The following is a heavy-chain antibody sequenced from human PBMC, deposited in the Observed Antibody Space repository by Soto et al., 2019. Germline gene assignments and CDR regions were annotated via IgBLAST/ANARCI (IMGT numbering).Heavy chain of an antibody. CDR2: IWDDGSDK. J-gene: IGHJ5*02. V-gene: IGHV3-33*01. Sequence: GGSLRLSCAASGFTFRSYGMHWVRQAPGKGLEWVAVIWDDGSDKKYADSVKGRFTVSRDNSKNTLFLQMSSLRAEDTAVYYCARDPQINSDTSGYVGSWGPGTLVTVSS. CDR1: GFTFRSYG. D-gene: IGHD3-22*01. CDR3: ARDPQINSDTSGYVGS.